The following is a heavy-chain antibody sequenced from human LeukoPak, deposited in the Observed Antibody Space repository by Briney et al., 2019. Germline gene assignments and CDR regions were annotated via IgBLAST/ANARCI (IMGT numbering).Heavy chain of an antibody. J-gene: IGHJ4*02. Sequence: ASVKVSCKVSGYTLTELSMHWVRQAPGKGLEGMGGFDPEDGETIYAQKFQGRVTMTEDTSTDTAYMELSSLRSEDTAVYYCATDLTYYYDSGLVYWGQGTLVTVSS. CDR2: FDPEDGET. V-gene: IGHV1-24*01. CDR3: ATDLTYYYDSGLVY. CDR1: GYTLTELS. D-gene: IGHD3-22*01.